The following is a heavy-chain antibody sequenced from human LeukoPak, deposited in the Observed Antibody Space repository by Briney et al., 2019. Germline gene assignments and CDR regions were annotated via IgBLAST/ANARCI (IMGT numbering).Heavy chain of an antibody. V-gene: IGHV4-39*07. J-gene: IGHJ4*02. CDR3: ASGSLVVVTAGIGS. D-gene: IGHD2-21*02. Sequence: SETLSLTCTVSGGSISSSSYYWGWIRQPPGKGLEWIGSIYYSGSTYYNPSLKSRVTISVDTSKNQFSLKLSSVTAADTAVYYCASGSLVVVTAGIGSWGQGTLVIVSS. CDR2: IYYSGST. CDR1: GGSISSSSYY.